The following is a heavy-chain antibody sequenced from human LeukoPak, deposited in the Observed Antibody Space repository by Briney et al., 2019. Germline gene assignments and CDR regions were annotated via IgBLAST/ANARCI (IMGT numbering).Heavy chain of an antibody. J-gene: IGHJ4*02. Sequence: GGSLRLSCTTSGFSFGDHALSWFRQAPGKGPEWVGIIGRNDFGGTTEYAASVKGRFTISRDVSKSIAYLQMNSLKPEDTATYFCTRDWGITSAGPDYWGQGSLVTVSS. D-gene: IGHD6-13*01. V-gene: IGHV3-49*03. CDR2: IGRNDFGGTT. CDR1: GFSFGDHA. CDR3: TRDWGITSAGPDY.